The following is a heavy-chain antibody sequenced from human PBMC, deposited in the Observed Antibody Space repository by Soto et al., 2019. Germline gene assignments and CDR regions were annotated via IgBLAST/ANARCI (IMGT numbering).Heavy chain of an antibody. CDR1: GFTLSSYG. V-gene: IGHV3-33*01. CDR3: ARGSGGWLLYSEYGMDV. J-gene: IGHJ6*02. D-gene: IGHD2-21*01. CDR2: IWYDGSKK. Sequence: QVQLVESGGGVVQPGRSLRLSCAASGFTLSSYGMHWVRQAPGKGLEWVAVIWYDGSKKYYADSVKGRFTISRDNSKNTLYRQMNSLRADDTAVYYCARGSGGWLLYSEYGMDVWGQGTTVTVS.